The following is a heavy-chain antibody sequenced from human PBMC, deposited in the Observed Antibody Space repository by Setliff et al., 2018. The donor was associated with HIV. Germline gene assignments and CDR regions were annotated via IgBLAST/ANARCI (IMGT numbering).Heavy chain of an antibody. J-gene: IGHJ4*02. CDR3: ASDRGAFFECFDF. D-gene: IGHD3-10*01. Sequence: SVKVSCKAPGATFANFALNWVRQAPGQGLEWMGGFVPRDGVSKYAQKFQGRVTITADKSTNTVHMELSSLRSEDTAVYFCASDRGAFFECFDFWGQGTLVTVSS. V-gene: IGHV1-69*10. CDR2: FVPRDGVS. CDR1: GATFANFA.